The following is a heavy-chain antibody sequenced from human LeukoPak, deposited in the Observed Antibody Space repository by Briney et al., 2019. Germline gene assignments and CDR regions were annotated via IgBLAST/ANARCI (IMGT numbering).Heavy chain of an antibody. CDR3: ARVLRYCSSTSCSLDY. V-gene: IGHV3-21*01. CDR2: ISSSSSYI. CDR1: GFTFSSYS. J-gene: IGHJ4*02. Sequence: GGSLRLSCAASGFTFSSYSMNWVRQAPGEGLEWVSSISSSSSYIYYADSVKGRFTISRDNAKNSLYLQMNSLRAEDTAVYYCARVLRYCSSTSCSLDYWGQGTLVTVSS. D-gene: IGHD2-2*01.